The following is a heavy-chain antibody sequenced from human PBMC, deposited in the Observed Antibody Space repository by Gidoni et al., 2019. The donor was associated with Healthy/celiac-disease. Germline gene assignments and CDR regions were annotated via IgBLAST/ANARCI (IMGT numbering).Heavy chain of an antibody. Sequence: QVLLVGSGGGVVQPGSSLRLYCAASGFTFSHYGLDWVRQASGKVLEWVADISYDGSNKNHADSVKGRFTISRDSSKNTLFLQMNSLRPEDTAVYYCAKELLAGTGGSSWYFDLWGRGTLVTVSS. D-gene: IGHD6-13*01. V-gene: IGHV3-30*18. J-gene: IGHJ2*01. CDR3: AKELLAGTGGSSWYFDL. CDR2: ISYDGSNK. CDR1: GFTFSHYG.